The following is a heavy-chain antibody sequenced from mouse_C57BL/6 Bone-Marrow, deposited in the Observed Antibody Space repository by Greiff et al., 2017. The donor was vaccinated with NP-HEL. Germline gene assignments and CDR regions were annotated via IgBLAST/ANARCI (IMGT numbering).Heavy chain of an antibody. CDR3: ARGTVYYFDY. CDR2: IYPRSGNT. J-gene: IGHJ2*01. V-gene: IGHV1-81*01. CDR1: GYTFTSYG. D-gene: IGHD3-3*01. Sequence: VQRVESGAELARPGASVKLSCKASGYTFTSYGISWVKQRTGQGLEWIGEIYPRSGNTYYNEKFKGKATLTADKSSSTAYMELRSLTSEDSAVYFCARGTVYYFDYWGQGTTLTVSS.